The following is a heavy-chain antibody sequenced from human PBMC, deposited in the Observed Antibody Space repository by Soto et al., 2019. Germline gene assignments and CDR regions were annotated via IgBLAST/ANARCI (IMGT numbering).Heavy chain of an antibody. CDR2: MNPNSGNT. V-gene: IGHV1-8*01. CDR1: GYTITSYD. D-gene: IGHD6-19*01. Sequence: ASVTVSCQASGYTITSYDINWVRQATGQGLEWMGWMNPNSGNTGYAQKFQGRVTMTRNTSISTAYMELGSLRSEDTAVYYCATPHTGGGWYGAFDIWGQGTMVTVSS. J-gene: IGHJ3*02. CDR3: ATPHTGGGWYGAFDI.